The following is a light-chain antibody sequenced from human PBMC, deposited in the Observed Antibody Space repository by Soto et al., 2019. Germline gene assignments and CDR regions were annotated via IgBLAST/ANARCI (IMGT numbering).Light chain of an antibody. Sequence: QSALTQPPSVSGSPGQSVTISCTGTSSDVGGYNYVSWYQQHPGKAPKLILYDVTKWPSGVPDRFSGSKSGNTASLTISGLQAEDEADYHCCSYAGSYFFVFGTGTKVTVL. V-gene: IGLV2-11*01. CDR1: SSDVGGYNY. CDR2: DVT. CDR3: CSYAGSYFFV. J-gene: IGLJ1*01.